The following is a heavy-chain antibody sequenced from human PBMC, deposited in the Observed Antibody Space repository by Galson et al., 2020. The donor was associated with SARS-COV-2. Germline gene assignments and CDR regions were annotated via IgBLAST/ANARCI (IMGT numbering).Heavy chain of an antibody. V-gene: IGHV2-5*02. D-gene: IGHD6-19*01. CDR1: GFSLSTSGVG. CDR3: AHRQIAVAGPYFDY. Sequence: SGPTLVKPTQTLTLTCTFSGFSLSTSGVGVGWIRQPPGKALEWLSLIYWDDDKRYSPSLKSRLTITKYTSKNQVVLTMTNMDPVDTATYYCAHRQIAVAGPYFDYWGQGTLVTVSS. J-gene: IGHJ4*02. CDR2: IYWDDDK.